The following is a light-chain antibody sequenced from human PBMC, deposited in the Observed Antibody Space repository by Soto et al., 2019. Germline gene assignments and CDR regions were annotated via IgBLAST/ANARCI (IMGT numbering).Light chain of an antibody. CDR3: HQYNNWRT. J-gene: IGKJ5*01. CDR1: QSVSTN. CDR2: GAS. V-gene: IGKV3-15*01. Sequence: ENVLTQSPGTLSLSPGERATLSCRASQSVSTNLAWYQQRPGQAPRLLIYGASARATGIPARFSGSGAGTEFTFTISSLQSEDFAVYYCHQYNNWRTFGQGTRLEI.